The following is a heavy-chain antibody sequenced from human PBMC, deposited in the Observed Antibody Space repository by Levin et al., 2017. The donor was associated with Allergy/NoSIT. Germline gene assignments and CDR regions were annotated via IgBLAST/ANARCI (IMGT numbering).Heavy chain of an antibody. V-gene: IGHV3-74*01. J-gene: IGHJ4*02. CDR3: ARALIVGATSGGDY. CDR2: INTDGSTT. D-gene: IGHD1-26*01. CDR1: GFTFSSYW. Sequence: GESLKISCAASGFTFSSYWMHWVRQAPGKGLVWVSRINTDGSTTNYADSVKGRFTISRDNAKNTLYLQMNSLRAEDTAVYYCARALIVGATSGGDYWGQGTLVTVSS.